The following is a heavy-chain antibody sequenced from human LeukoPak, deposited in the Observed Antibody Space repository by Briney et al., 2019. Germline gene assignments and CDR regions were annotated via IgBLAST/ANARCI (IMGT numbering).Heavy chain of an antibody. D-gene: IGHD3-22*01. V-gene: IGHV3-11*01. CDR3: TTARPYYYDSRGYYYTDY. CDR2: ISSSGSTI. CDR1: GFTFSDYY. J-gene: IGHJ4*02. Sequence: GGSLRLSCAASGFTFSDYYMSWIRQAPGKGLEWVSYISSSGSTIYYADSVKGRFTISRDNAKNSLYLQMNSLRAEDTAVYYCTTARPYYYDSRGYYYTDYWGQGTLVTVSS.